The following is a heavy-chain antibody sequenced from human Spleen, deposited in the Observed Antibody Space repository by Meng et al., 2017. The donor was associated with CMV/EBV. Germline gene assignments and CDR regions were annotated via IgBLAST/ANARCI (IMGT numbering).Heavy chain of an antibody. D-gene: IGHD6-6*01. J-gene: IGHJ4*02. CDR2: IIPMFRKT. V-gene: IGHV1-69*05. CDR1: GATFSSYA. Sequence: TASGATFSSYAVNWVRQAPGHGLEWIGNIIPMFRKTNYAQKFQGRVTITTGESSGTVFMELSSLTLDDTAIYFCARVPDSRAPEDDYWGQGTLVTVSS. CDR3: ARVPDSRAPEDDY.